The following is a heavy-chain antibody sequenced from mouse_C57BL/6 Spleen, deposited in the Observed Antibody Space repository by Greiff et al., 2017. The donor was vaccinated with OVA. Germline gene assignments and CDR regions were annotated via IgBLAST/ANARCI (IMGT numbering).Heavy chain of an antibody. V-gene: IGHV5-6*01. CDR1: GFTFSSYG. Sequence: EVQLVESGGDLVKPGGSLKLSCAASGFTFSSYGMSWVRQTPDKRLEWVATISSGGSYTYYPDSVKGRFTISRDNAKNTLYLQMSSLKSEDTAMYYCARHYYGSSYVYFDYWGQGTTLTVSS. CDR3: ARHYYGSSYVYFDY. D-gene: IGHD1-1*01. J-gene: IGHJ2*01. CDR2: ISSGGSYT.